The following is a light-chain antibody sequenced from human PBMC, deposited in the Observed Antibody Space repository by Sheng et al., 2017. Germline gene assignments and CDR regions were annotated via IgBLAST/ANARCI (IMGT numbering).Light chain of an antibody. CDR2: ATS. Sequence: DIQVTQSPSSVSASIGDRVTITCRASQDINIYLAWFQQKPGKVPKLLIYATSTLHSGVPSRFSGSGSGTDFSLTISSLQPEDVATYYCQKYNSAPWMFGQGTKVEIK. V-gene: IGKV1-27*01. CDR3: QKYNSAPWM. J-gene: IGKJ1*01. CDR1: QDINIY.